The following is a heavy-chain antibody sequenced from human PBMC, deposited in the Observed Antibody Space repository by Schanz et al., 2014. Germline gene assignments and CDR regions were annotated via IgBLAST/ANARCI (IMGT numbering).Heavy chain of an antibody. CDR1: GFTFRDYY. J-gene: IGHJ4*02. CDR2: ISGSGGST. Sequence: VQLVESGGGLVKPGGSLRLSCAASGFTFRDYYMSWIRQAPGKGLEWVSAISGSGGSTYYADSVKGRFTISRDNSKNTLYLQMNSLRAEDTAVYYCAKDPSHGDYDYYFDYWGQGTLVTVSS. V-gene: IGHV3-23*04. CDR3: AKDPSHGDYDYYFDY. D-gene: IGHD3-22*01.